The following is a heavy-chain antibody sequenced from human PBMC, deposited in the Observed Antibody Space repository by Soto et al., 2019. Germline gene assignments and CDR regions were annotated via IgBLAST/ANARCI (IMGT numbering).Heavy chain of an antibody. CDR1: GFTFSTYY. J-gene: IGHJ4*02. CDR2: ISSGSSYI. CDR3: ARQYSYGQRAIDY. D-gene: IGHD5-18*01. V-gene: IGHV3-21*01. Sequence: PGGSLRLSCAASGFTFSTYYMNWVRQAPGKGLEWVSSISSGSSYIYYADSVKGRFTISRDNAKNSLYLQMNSLRSDDTAVYYCARQYSYGQRAIDYWGQGTLVTVSS.